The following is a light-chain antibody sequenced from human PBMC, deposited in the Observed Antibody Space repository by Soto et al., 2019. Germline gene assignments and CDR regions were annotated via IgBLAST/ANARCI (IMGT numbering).Light chain of an antibody. CDR2: GAS. J-gene: IGKJ4*01. CDR1: QSVSSN. Sequence: EIVMTQSPATLSVSPGERATLSCRASQSVSSNLAWYQQKPGQAPRLLIYGASTRATGIPARFSGSRSGTDFTLTISRLEPEDFAVYYCQQYGSSPPLSFGGGTRWIS. CDR3: QQYGSSPPLS. V-gene: IGKV3-15*01.